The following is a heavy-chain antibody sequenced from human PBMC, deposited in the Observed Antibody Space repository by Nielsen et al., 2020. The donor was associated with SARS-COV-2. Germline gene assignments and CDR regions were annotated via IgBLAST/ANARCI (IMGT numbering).Heavy chain of an antibody. D-gene: IGHD3-22*01. V-gene: IGHV3-33*08. Sequence: GESLKISCAASGFNFSSYAMSWVRQAPGKGLEWVAVMWYDGSNKYYADPVKGRFTISRDNSKNTLYLQMNSLRAEDTAVYYCARDTHFGGDDSSGYPWGQGTLVTVSS. CDR1: GFNFSSYA. J-gene: IGHJ5*02. CDR3: ARDTHFGGDDSSGYP. CDR2: MWYDGSNK.